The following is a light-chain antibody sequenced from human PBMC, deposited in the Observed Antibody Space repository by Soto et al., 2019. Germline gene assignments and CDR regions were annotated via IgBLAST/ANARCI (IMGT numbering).Light chain of an antibody. V-gene: IGLV1-51*01. J-gene: IGLJ3*02. CDR3: GTWDSSLSAEV. CDR2: DNN. CDR1: SSNIGNNY. Sequence: QSVLTQPPSVSGAPGQKVTISCSGSSSNIGNNYVSWYQQLPGTAPKLLIYDNNKRPSGIPDRFSGSKSGTSATLGITGLQTGDEGDYYCGTWDSSLSAEVFGGGTKVTVL.